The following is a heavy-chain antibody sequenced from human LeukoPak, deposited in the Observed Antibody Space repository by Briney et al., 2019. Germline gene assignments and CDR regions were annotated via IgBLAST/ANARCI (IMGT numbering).Heavy chain of an antibody. V-gene: IGHV3-30*04. CDR1: GFTFSSYA. CDR2: ISYDGSIK. Sequence: GGSLRLSCAASGFTFSSYAMHWVRQAPGKGLEWVAVISYDGSIKYYADSVKGRFTISRDNSKNTLYLQMNSLRAEDTAVYYCARDGRRGKQWLVNYFDYWGQGTLVTVSS. J-gene: IGHJ4*02. D-gene: IGHD6-19*01. CDR3: ARDGRRGKQWLVNYFDY.